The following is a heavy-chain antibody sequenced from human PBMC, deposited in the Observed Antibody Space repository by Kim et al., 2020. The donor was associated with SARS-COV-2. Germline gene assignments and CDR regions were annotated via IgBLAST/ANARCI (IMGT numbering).Heavy chain of an antibody. CDR2: ISGSGGST. Sequence: GGSLRLSCAASGFTFSSYAMSWVRQAPGKGLEWVSAISGSGGSTYYADSVKGRFTISRDNSKNTLYLQMNSLRAEDTAVYYCAKGAYDSSGYYYHYYYGMDVWGQGTTVTVSS. CDR3: AKGAYDSSGYYYHYYYGMDV. V-gene: IGHV3-23*01. CDR1: GFTFSSYA. D-gene: IGHD3-22*01. J-gene: IGHJ6*02.